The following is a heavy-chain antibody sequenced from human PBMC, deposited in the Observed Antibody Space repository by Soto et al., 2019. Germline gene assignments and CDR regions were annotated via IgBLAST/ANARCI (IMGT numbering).Heavy chain of an antibody. CDR2: ISYDGSTE. J-gene: IGHJ6*02. CDR1: GFTFSGYY. Sequence: LRLSCAASGFTFSGYYMHWVRQAPGKGLEWVAVISYDGSTEYYADSVKGRFTISRDNSANRLFLQMNSLRPEDTAVYYCTKDDGYNDSKYSHYFGMDVWGPGTTVTVSS. V-gene: IGHV3-30*18. CDR3: TKDDGYNDSKYSHYFGMDV. D-gene: IGHD5-12*01.